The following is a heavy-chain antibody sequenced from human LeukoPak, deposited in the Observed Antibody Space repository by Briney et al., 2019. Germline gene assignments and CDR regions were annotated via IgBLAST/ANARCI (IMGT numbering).Heavy chain of an antibody. Sequence: GGSLRLSCAASGFTFSSYEMNWVRQAPGKGLERVSYISSSGSTIYYADPVKGRFTISRDNAKNSLYLQMNSLRAEDTAVYYCALHEYYLAVDYWGQGTLVTVSS. D-gene: IGHD3-16*01. V-gene: IGHV3-48*03. CDR2: ISSSGSTI. CDR1: GFTFSSYE. CDR3: ALHEYYLAVDY. J-gene: IGHJ4*02.